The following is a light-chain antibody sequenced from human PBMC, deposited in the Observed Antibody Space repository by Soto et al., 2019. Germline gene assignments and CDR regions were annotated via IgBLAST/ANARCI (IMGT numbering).Light chain of an antibody. Sequence: DIQMTQSPSTLSASVGDRVTITCRASQSISSWLAWSQQKPEKATQLLIYKASILERGVPSRISGSGSGTEFAITSSSRQPDDFATYYFQQYNSYPTFGQGTKVEIK. CDR2: KAS. CDR3: QQYNSYPT. J-gene: IGKJ1*01. CDR1: QSISSW. V-gene: IGKV1-5*03.